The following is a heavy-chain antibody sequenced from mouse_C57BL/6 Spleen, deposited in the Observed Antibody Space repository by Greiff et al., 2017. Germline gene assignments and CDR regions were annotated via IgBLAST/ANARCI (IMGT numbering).Heavy chain of an antibody. Sequence: QVQLKESGPGLVAPSQSLSITCTVSGFSLTSYGVHWVRQPPGKGLEWLVVIWSDGSTTYNSALKSRLSISKDNSKSQVFLKMNSLQTDDTAMYYCARHGITYYYAMDYWGQGTSGTVSS. CDR3: ARHGITYYYAMDY. CDR2: IWSDGST. CDR1: GFSLTSYG. D-gene: IGHD1-1*01. J-gene: IGHJ4*01. V-gene: IGHV2-6-1*01.